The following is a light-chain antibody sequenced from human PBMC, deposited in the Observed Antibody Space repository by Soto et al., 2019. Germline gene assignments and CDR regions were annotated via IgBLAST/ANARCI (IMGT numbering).Light chain of an antibody. Sequence: DIVMTQSPDSLAVSLGERATINCKSSQDVFYSSDNKNYLAWYQQKPGQPPRLLIYWASTRQSGVSDRFTGSGSRTDFTLTISSLQAEDVAVYFCQQYYSTPLTFGGGTRVEI. CDR2: WAS. J-gene: IGKJ4*01. CDR3: QQYYSTPLT. CDR1: QDVFYSSDNKNY. V-gene: IGKV4-1*01.